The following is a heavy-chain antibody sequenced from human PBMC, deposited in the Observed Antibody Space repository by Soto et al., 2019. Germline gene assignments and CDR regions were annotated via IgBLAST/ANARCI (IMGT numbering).Heavy chain of an antibody. Sequence: GGALRLSCAAAGFTFSSCEMNWVRQAPGKGLEWVSYISSSGGSIYYADSVKGRFTISRDNAKNSLYLQMNSLRAEDTAVYYCASISRPIYYGMDVWGQGTTVTVSS. CDR2: ISSSGGSI. V-gene: IGHV3-48*03. J-gene: IGHJ6*02. CDR3: ASISRPIYYGMDV. D-gene: IGHD1-20*01. CDR1: GFTFSSCE.